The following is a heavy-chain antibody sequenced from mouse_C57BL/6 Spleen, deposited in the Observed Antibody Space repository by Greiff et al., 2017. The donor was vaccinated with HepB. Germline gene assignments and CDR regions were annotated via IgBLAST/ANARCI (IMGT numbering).Heavy chain of an antibody. D-gene: IGHD6-1*01. CDR3: AGTAYFDY. V-gene: IGHV1-50*01. CDR1: GYTFTSYW. CDR2: IDPSDSYT. Sequence: QVQLQQPGAELVKPGASVKLSCKASGYTFTSYWMQWVKQRPGQGLEWIGEIDPSDSYTNYNQKFKGKATLTVDTSSSTAYMQRSSLTSEDSAVYYCAGTAYFDYWGQGTTLTVSS. J-gene: IGHJ2*01.